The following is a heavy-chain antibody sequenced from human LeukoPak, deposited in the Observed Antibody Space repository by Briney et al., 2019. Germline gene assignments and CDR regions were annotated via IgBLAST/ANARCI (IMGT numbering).Heavy chain of an antibody. Sequence: GASVKVFCKASGYTFTSYYMHWVRQAPGQGLEWMGIINPSGGSTSYAQKFQGRVTMTRDTSTSTVYMELSSLRSEDTAVYYCARGKHIVVVTAPNWFDPWGQGTLVTVSS. CDR2: INPSGGST. J-gene: IGHJ5*02. CDR3: ARGKHIVVVTAPNWFDP. V-gene: IGHV1-46*01. D-gene: IGHD2-21*02. CDR1: GYTFTSYY.